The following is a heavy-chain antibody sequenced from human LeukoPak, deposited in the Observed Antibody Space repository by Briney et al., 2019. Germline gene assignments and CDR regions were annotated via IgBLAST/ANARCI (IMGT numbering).Heavy chain of an antibody. J-gene: IGHJ4*02. Sequence: VASVKVSCKASGYTFTDYYMHWVRQAPGQGLEWMGWINPNSGGTNYAQKFQGRVTMTRDTSISTAYMELSRLKSDDTAVYYCARWTYDSGRIFDYWGQGTLVTVSS. D-gene: IGHD3-10*01. CDR2: INPNSGGT. V-gene: IGHV1-2*02. CDR1: GYTFTDYY. CDR3: ARWTYDSGRIFDY.